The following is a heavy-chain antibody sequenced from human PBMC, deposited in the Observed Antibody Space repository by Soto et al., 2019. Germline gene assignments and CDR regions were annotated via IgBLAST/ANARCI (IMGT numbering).Heavy chain of an antibody. J-gene: IGHJ4*02. CDR1: GFSLGTSGVG. D-gene: IGHD1-20*01. CDR2: IYWDDDK. Sequence: SGPTLVNPTQTLTLTCTFSGFSLGTSGVGVGWIRQPPGKALEWLALIYWDDDKRYSPSLKSRLTITKDTSKNQVVLTMTNMDPVDTATYYCAHIGVGITGTTFDYWGQGTLVTVSS. CDR3: AHIGVGITGTTFDY. V-gene: IGHV2-5*02.